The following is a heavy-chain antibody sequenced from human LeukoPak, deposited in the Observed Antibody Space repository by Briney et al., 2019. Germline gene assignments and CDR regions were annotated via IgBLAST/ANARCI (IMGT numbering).Heavy chain of an antibody. V-gene: IGHV4-59*02. CDR3: ARSESGVQYFQHYFYIDA. CDR1: NGDVNNYY. D-gene: IGHD2-2*01. Sequence: SETLSLTCTVSNGDVNNYYWSWVRQPPGKGLEWIGYIYYRGSTKYNPFLKSRVTISIDTSNDQVSLRLTSVTAADTAVYYCARSESGVQYFQHYFYIDAWGKGTTVTVSS. J-gene: IGHJ6*03. CDR2: IYYRGST.